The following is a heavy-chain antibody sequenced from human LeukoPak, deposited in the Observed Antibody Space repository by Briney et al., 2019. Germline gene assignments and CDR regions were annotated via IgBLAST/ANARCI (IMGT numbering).Heavy chain of an antibody. J-gene: IGHJ4*02. CDR2: ISSSGSTI. Sequence: GGSLRLSCAASGFTFSSYEMNWVRQAPGKGLEWVSYISSSGSTIYYADSVKGRFTISRDNAKNSLYLQMNSLRAEDTAVYYCARRAVAGTADYWGQGTLVTVSS. D-gene: IGHD6-19*01. CDR1: GFTFSSYE. CDR3: ARRAVAGTADY. V-gene: IGHV3-48*03.